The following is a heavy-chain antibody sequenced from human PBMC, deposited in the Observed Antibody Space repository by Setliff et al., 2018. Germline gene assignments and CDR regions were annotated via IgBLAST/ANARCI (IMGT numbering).Heavy chain of an antibody. V-gene: IGHV3-23*01. D-gene: IGHD3-9*01. CDR3: ANHNPARRALNGTPLDN. J-gene: IGHJ4*02. CDR2: ISGDSVYI. CDR1: GFTFSTYS. Sequence: ETLSLSCAASGFTFSTYSMSWVRQAPGKGLEWVSAISGDSVYIYYADSVKGRFTISRDNSKNTLYLQMRSLRAEDTAIYYCANHNPARRALNGTPLDNWGQGTLVTVSS.